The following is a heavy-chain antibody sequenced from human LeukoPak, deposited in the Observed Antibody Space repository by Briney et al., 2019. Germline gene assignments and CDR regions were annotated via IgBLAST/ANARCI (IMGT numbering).Heavy chain of an antibody. CDR3: ARRGGRRLGSSGYYYSPFDY. D-gene: IGHD3-22*01. Sequence: SETLSLTCAVYGGSFSGYYWSWIRQPPGKGLEWIGEINHSGSTNYNPSLKSRVTISVDTSKNQFSLKLSSVTAADTAVYYCARRGGRRLGSSGYYYSPFDYWGQGTLVTVSS. CDR2: INHSGST. J-gene: IGHJ4*02. V-gene: IGHV4-34*01. CDR1: GGSFSGYY.